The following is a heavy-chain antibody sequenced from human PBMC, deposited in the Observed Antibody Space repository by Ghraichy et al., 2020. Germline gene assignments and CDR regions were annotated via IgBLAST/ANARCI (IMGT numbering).Heavy chain of an antibody. CDR1: GGTFSSYA. J-gene: IGHJ3*02. Sequence: SVKVSCKASGGTFSSYAISWVRQAPGQGLEWMGGIIPIFGTANYAQKFQGRVTITADESTSTAYMELSSLRSEDTAVYYCARGSIRTTVTTTPWAFDIWGQGTMVTVSS. CDR3: ARGSIRTTVTTTPWAFDI. CDR2: IIPIFGTA. D-gene: IGHD4-17*01. V-gene: IGHV1-69*13.